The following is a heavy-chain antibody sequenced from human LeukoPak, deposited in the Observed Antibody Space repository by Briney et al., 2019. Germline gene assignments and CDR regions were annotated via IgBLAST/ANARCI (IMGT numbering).Heavy chain of an antibody. V-gene: IGHV3-43*01. CDR2: ITWDGGST. D-gene: IGHD5-18*01. CDR3: AKGGYSETSRYYYMDV. CDR1: RFTFDDYT. J-gene: IGHJ6*03. Sequence: GGSLRLSCAASRFTFDDYTMHWVRQAPGKGLEWVSLITWDGGSTYYADSVKGRFTISRDNSKNSLYLRMNSLRTEDTALYYCAKGGYSETSRYYYMDVWGKGTTVTVSS.